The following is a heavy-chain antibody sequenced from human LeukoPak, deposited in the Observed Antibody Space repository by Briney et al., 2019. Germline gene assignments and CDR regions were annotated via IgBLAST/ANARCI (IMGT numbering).Heavy chain of an antibody. CDR3: ARLGTCSGGSC. V-gene: IGHV3-33*01. J-gene: IGHJ4*02. Sequence: GNSLRLSCAAAGFRFSSHGMHWVRQAPGKGLEWVAVIWYDGSNKYYADSVKGRFTISRDNSKNTLYLQMNSLRAEDTAVYYCARLGTCSGGSCWGQGTLVTVSS. CDR1: GFRFSSHG. D-gene: IGHD2-15*01. CDR2: IWYDGSNK.